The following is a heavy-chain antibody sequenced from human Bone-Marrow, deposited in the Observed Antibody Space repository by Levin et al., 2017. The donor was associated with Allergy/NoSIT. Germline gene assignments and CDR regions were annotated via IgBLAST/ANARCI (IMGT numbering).Heavy chain of an antibody. J-gene: IGHJ4*02. D-gene: IGHD6-19*01. V-gene: IGHV4-39*01. CDR3: ARQMLSIAVAGTIDY. Sequence: ASETLSLTCTVSGGSISSSSYYWGWIRQPPGKGLEWIGSIYYSGSTYYNPSLKSRVTISVDTSKNQFSLKLSSVTAADTAVYYCARQMLSIAVAGTIDYWGQGTLVTVSS. CDR1: GGSISSSSYY. CDR2: IYYSGST.